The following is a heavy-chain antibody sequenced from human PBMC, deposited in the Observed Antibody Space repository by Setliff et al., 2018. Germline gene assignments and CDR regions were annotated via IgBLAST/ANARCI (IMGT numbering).Heavy chain of an antibody. CDR1: GYTFTSYD. CDR3: ARGGDGGYVYYYYYYMDV. V-gene: IGHV1-8*02. Sequence: GASVKVSCKASGYTFTSYDINWVRQATGQGLEWMGWMNPNSGNTGYAQKFQGRVTMTRNTSISTAYMELSSLRSEDTAVYYCARGGDGGYVYYYYYYMDVWGKGTTVTVSS. J-gene: IGHJ6*03. CDR2: MNPNSGNT. D-gene: IGHD5-12*01.